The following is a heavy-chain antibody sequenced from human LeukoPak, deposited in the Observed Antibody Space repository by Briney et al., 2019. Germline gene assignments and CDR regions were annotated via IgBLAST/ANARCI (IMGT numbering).Heavy chain of an antibody. V-gene: IGHV4-59*01. D-gene: IGHD3-10*01. CDR3: ARAYGSGSYNLGGDYYYYMDV. J-gene: IGHJ6*03. Sequence: SETLSLTCTVSGGSISTFYWTWIRQPPGKGLEWIGYFYHTGSSNYNPSLKSRVTMSVDTAKNQFSLRLTSVTAADTAVYYCARAYGSGSYNLGGDYYYYMDVWGEGTTVTISS. CDR2: FYHTGSS. CDR1: GGSISTFY.